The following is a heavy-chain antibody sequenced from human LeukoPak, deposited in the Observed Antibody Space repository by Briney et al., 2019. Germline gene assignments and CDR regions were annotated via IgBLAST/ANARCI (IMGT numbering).Heavy chain of an antibody. CDR2: ILYDGSNK. Sequence: GGSLRLSCAASGFTLSRCALHWVRQAPGKGLEWVAVILYDGSNKYYADSVKGRFTISRDNSKNTLYLQMDSLRAEDTAVYYCARTRYDSSGYYHSAPFDYWGQGTLVTVSS. J-gene: IGHJ4*02. CDR1: GFTLSRCA. V-gene: IGHV3-30-3*01. CDR3: ARTRYDSSGYYHSAPFDY. D-gene: IGHD3-22*01.